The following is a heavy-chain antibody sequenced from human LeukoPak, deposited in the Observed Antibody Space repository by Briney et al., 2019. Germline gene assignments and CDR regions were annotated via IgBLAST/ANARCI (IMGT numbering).Heavy chain of an antibody. CDR3: AKDSGQWLVNGMDV. J-gene: IGHJ6*02. CDR2: ISYDGSNK. CDR1: GFTFSSYG. V-gene: IGHV3-30*18. D-gene: IGHD6-19*01. Sequence: GGSLRLSCAASGFTFSSYGMHWVRQAPGKGLEWVAVISYDGSNKYYADSVKGRFIISRDNSKNTLYLQMNSLRAEDTAVYYCAKDSGQWLVNGMDVWGQGTTVTVSS.